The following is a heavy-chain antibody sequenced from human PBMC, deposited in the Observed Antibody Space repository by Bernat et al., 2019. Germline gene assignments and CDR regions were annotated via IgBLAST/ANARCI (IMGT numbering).Heavy chain of an antibody. CDR1: GFTFSSYA. CDR3: ARDPPPIVATITGDYFDY. J-gene: IGHJ4*02. D-gene: IGHD5-12*01. CDR2: ISYDGSNK. Sequence: QVQLVESGGGVVQPGRSLRLSCAASGFTFSSYAMHWVRQAPGKGLEWVAVISYDGSNKYYADSVKGRSTIARDNSKNTLYLQMNSLRAEDTAVYYCARDPPPIVATITGDYFDYWGQGTLVTVSS. V-gene: IGHV3-30-3*01.